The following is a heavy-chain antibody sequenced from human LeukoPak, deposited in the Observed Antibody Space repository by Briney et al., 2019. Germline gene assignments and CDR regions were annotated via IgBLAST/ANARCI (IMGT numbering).Heavy chain of an antibody. CDR3: ARGNDYGDYVDNYYHYGMDV. V-gene: IGHV1-69*06. Sequence: ASVKVSCKASGGTFSSYAISWVRQAPGQGLEWMGGIIPIFGTANYAQKFQGRVTITADKSTSTAYMELSSLRSEDTAVYYCARGNDYGDYVDNYYHYGMDVWGKGTTVTVSS. J-gene: IGHJ6*04. CDR1: GGTFSSYA. CDR2: IIPIFGTA. D-gene: IGHD4-17*01.